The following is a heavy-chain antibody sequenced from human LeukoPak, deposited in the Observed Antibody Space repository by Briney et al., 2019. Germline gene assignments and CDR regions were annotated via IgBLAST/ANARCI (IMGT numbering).Heavy chain of an antibody. D-gene: IGHD2-21*01. J-gene: IGHJ4*02. Sequence: SETLSLTCAVYGGSFSGYYWSWIRQPPGKGLEWIGEINHSGGTNYNPSLKSRVTISVDTSKNQFSLKLSSVTAADTAVYCCARTSFVGLDYWGQGTLVTVSS. CDR3: ARTSFVGLDY. CDR1: GGSFSGYY. CDR2: INHSGGT. V-gene: IGHV4-34*01.